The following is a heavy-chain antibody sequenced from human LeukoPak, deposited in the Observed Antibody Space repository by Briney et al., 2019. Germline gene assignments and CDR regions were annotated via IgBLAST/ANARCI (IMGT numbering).Heavy chain of an antibody. J-gene: IGHJ4*02. CDR1: GFTFDDYA. CDR3: AKDRH. Sequence: PGRSLRLSRAASGFTFDDYAMHWVRQAPGKGLEWVSGISWNSGSIGYADSVKGRFTISRGNAKNSLYLQMNSLRAEDTALYYCAKDRHWGQGTLVTVSS. V-gene: IGHV3-9*01. CDR2: ISWNSGSI.